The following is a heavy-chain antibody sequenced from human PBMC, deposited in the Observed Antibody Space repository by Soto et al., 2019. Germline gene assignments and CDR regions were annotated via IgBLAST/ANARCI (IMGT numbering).Heavy chain of an antibody. CDR2: IYWDDDR. CDR1: GFSLSTSGVG. Sequence: QITLKESGPTRVKPTQTLALTCNFSGFSLSTSGVGVGWIRQPPGKALECLGIIYWDDDRRYSPSLKNRLTITKDTSKNGVVLIMTNMDPGDTGTYYFASRSVGDGSGWDVGGFDYWGQGFLVAVSS. J-gene: IGHJ4*02. V-gene: IGHV2-5*02. D-gene: IGHD2-15*01. CDR3: ASRSVGDGSGWDVGGFDY.